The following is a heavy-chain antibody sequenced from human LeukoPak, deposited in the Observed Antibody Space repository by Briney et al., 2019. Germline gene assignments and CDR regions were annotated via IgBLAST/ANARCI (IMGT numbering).Heavy chain of an antibody. V-gene: IGHV3-7*01. J-gene: IGHJ4*02. CDR1: GFTYSNYW. D-gene: IGHD3-10*01. CDR3: ARWADDSGIYYIAS. Sequence: GGSLRLSCAASGFTYSNYWMTWVRQAPGKGLQWVASIKQDGSVEYYVDSVKGRFTISRDNAKNSHHLQMNSLRVEDMAVYYCARWADDSGIYYIASWGQGTLVTVSS. CDR2: IKQDGSVE.